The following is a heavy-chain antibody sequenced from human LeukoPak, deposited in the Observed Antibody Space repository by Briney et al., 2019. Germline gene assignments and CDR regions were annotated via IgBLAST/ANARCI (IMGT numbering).Heavy chain of an antibody. D-gene: IGHD4-11*01. CDR1: GGSITSTSSY. V-gene: IGHV4-39*01. CDR3: ARNISTVANGARYNWFDP. CDR2: TYYSGST. J-gene: IGHJ5*02. Sequence: SEILSLTCIVSGGSITSTSSYWDWIRQSPGKGLEWIGTTYYSGSTDYNPSLKSRVTMSVETSKNQFSLKLSSVTAADTAVYYCARNISTVANGARYNWFDPWGQGTLVTVSS.